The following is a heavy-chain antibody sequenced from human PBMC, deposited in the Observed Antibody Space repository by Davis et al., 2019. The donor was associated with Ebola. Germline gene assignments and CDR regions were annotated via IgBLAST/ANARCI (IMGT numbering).Heavy chain of an antibody. J-gene: IGHJ4*02. CDR3: AKGGAGLLRPGSDY. D-gene: IGHD2-15*01. Sequence: PGGSLRLSCVTSGFIFTTYAMHWVWHAPGKGLEWVSGISWNSGSIGYADSVKGRFTISRDNAKNSLYLQMNSLRAEDTALYYCAKGGAGLLRPGSDYWGQGTLVTVSS. CDR2: ISWNSGSI. CDR1: GFIFTTYA. V-gene: IGHV3-9*01.